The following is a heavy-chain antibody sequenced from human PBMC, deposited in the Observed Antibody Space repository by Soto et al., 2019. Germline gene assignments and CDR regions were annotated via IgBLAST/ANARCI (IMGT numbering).Heavy chain of an antibody. V-gene: IGHV3-30-3*01. CDR3: ARLDDYDSSGYYYPFDY. Sequence: QVQLVESGGGVVQPGRSLRLSCAASGFTFSSYAMHWVRQAPGKGLEWVAVISYDGSNKYYADSVKGRFTISRDNSKNTLYLQMNSLRAEDTAGYYCARLDDYDSSGYYYPFDYWGQGTLVTVSS. J-gene: IGHJ4*02. CDR2: ISYDGSNK. CDR1: GFTFSSYA. D-gene: IGHD3-22*01.